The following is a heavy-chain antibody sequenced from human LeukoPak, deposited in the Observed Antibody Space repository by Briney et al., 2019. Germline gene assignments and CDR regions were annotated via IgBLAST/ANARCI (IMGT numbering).Heavy chain of an antibody. CDR2: IHTSGST. D-gene: IGHD2-15*01. Sequence: TSETLSLTCTVSGGSISSYYWNWIRQPAGKGLEWIGRIHTSGSTNYNPSLKSRVTMSVDTSKNQFSLKLSSVTAADTAVYYCARVICSGGSCHFDYWGQGTLVTVSS. CDR1: GGSISSYY. CDR3: ARVICSGGSCHFDY. V-gene: IGHV4-4*07. J-gene: IGHJ4*02.